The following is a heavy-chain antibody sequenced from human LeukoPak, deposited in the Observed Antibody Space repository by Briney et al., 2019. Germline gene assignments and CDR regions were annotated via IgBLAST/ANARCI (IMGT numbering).Heavy chain of an antibody. CDR3: ARDQTLGGIAAAGTEGSAFDI. CDR1: GGSISSGGYY. CDR2: IYHSGST. Sequence: PSETLSLTCTVSGGSISSGGYYWSWIRQPPGKGLEWIVYIYHSGSTYYNPSLKSRVTISVDRSKNQFSLKLSSVTAADTAVYYCARDQTLGGIAAAGTEGSAFDIWGQGTMVTVSS. V-gene: IGHV4-30-2*01. J-gene: IGHJ3*02. D-gene: IGHD6-13*01.